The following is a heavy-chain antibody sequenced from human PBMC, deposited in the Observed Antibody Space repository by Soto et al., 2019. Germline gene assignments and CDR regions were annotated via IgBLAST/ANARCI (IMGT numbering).Heavy chain of an antibody. V-gene: IGHV3-53*01. CDR2: IYSGGST. CDR3: AFHCGGDCYSILDY. Sequence: PGGSLRLSCAASGFTVSSNYMSWVRQAPGKGLEWVSVIYSGGSTYYADSVKGRCTISRDNSKNTLYLQMNSLRAEDTAVYYCAFHCGGDCYSILDYWGQGTLVTVSS. D-gene: IGHD2-21*02. J-gene: IGHJ4*02. CDR1: GFTVSSNY.